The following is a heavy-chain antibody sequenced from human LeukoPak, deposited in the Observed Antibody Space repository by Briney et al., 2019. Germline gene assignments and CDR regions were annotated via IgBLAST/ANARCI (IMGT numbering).Heavy chain of an antibody. D-gene: IGHD3-10*01. CDR2: IIPIFGTA. J-gene: IGHJ5*02. CDR1: GYTFPSYF. V-gene: IGHV1-69*13. CDR3: AGYYYGSGSYTNWFDP. Sequence: SVKVSCKASGYTFPSYFMHWVRQAPGQGLEWMGGIIPIFGTANYAQKFQGRVTITADESTSTAYMELSSLRSEDTAVYYCAGYYYGSGSYTNWFDPWGQGTLVTVSS.